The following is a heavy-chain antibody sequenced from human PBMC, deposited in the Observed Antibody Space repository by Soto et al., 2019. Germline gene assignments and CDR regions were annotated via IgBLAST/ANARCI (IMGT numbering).Heavy chain of an antibody. CDR3: ARGRGYSGDDHYYYFDMDV. Sequence: QVQLVQSGAEVQKPGSSVKVSCKASGGTFNNYPITWVRQAPGEGLEWMGGSIPIFGTANYAQKFQGRVTISVDASTSTAYMELSSLRSEDTAVYYCARGRGYSGDDHYYYFDMDVWGQGTTVTVSS. CDR1: GGTFNNYP. CDR2: SIPIFGTA. J-gene: IGHJ6*02. V-gene: IGHV1-69*01. D-gene: IGHD5-12*01.